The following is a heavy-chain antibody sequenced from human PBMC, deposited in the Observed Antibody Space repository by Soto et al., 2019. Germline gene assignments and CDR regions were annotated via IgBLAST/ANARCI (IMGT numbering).Heavy chain of an antibody. CDR1: GYTFTSYG. CDR2: ISAYNGNT. Sequence: ASVKVSCKASGYTFTSYGISWVRQAPGQGLEWMGWISAYNGNTNYAQKLKGRVTMTTDTSTSTAYMEKRSLRSDDTAVYYCARVLPYGDYIWGSYRYTEHDAFDIWGQGTMVTVSS. CDR3: ARVLPYGDYIWGSYRYTEHDAFDI. V-gene: IGHV1-18*01. D-gene: IGHD3-16*02. J-gene: IGHJ3*02.